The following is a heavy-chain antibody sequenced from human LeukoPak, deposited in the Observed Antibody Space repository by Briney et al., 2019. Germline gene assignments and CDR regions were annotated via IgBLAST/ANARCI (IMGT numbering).Heavy chain of an antibody. CDR3: ARVTLAVAGLNWFDP. Sequence: ASVNVSCKASGYTFTIYYMHWVRQAPGQGLEWMGIINPSGGSTSYAQKFQGRVTMTRDTSTSTVYMELSSLRSEDTAVYYCARVTLAVAGLNWFDPWGQGTLVTVSS. J-gene: IGHJ5*02. CDR1: GYTFTIYY. D-gene: IGHD6-19*01. V-gene: IGHV1-46*01. CDR2: INPSGGST.